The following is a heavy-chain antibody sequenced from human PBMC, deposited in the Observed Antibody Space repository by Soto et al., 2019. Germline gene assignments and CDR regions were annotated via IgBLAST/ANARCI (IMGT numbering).Heavy chain of an antibody. D-gene: IGHD2-21*01. CDR1: GFTFINYA. CDR2: ISGGGDAT. Sequence: EVQLLESGGDSVQPGGSVRLSCAGSGFTFINYAMNWVRQAPGKGLEWVSTISGGGDATFFADSVRGRFTFSRDNSQNTVTLQMNRVGVDDTAVYDCARRVVVSTSRPDYWYFDLRGRGTVVTVSS. J-gene: IGHJ2*01. CDR3: ARRVVVSTSRPDYWYFDL. V-gene: IGHV3-23*01.